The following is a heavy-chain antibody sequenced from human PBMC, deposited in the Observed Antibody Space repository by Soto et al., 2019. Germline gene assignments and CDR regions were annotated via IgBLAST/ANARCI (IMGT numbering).Heavy chain of an antibody. Sequence: QVQLQESGPGLVKPSQTLSLTCTVSGGSISSGGTGSYWTWIRQLPGKGLEWIGYIYYTGNTYYNRSLKSRPAISIDPSENQFALKLTSVTAADTAVYFCASGHDAYKVRYWGQGTLVTVSS. J-gene: IGHJ4*02. CDR2: IYYTGNT. V-gene: IGHV4-31*03. CDR1: GGSISSGGTGSY. CDR3: ASGHDAYKVRY. D-gene: IGHD1-1*01.